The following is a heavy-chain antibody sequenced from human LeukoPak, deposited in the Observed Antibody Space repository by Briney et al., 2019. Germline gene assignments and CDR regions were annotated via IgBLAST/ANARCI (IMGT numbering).Heavy chain of an antibody. D-gene: IGHD3-3*01. V-gene: IGHV1-18*01. Sequence: ASVKVSCRASGYTFTSYGISWVRQAPGQGLEWMGWISAYNGNTNYAQKLQGRVTMTTDTSTSTAYMELRSLRSDDTAVYYCARAHYDFWSVYLLYFDYWGQGTLVTVSS. CDR3: ARAHYDFWSVYLLYFDY. CDR2: ISAYNGNT. CDR1: GYTFTSYG. J-gene: IGHJ4*02.